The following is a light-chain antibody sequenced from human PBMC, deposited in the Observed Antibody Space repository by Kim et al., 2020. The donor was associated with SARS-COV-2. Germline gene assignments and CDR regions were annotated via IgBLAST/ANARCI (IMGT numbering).Light chain of an antibody. CDR3: QKYNSAPWT. CDR1: QDIANS. V-gene: IGKV1-27*01. CDR2: AAS. Sequence: ASVGYRVTITFRASQDIANSLVLYQQKPGKVPQDLIYAASTLQSGVPSRFSGSGSGTEFTLTIGTLQTEDVATYYCQKYNSAPWTCGPGTKVDIK. J-gene: IGKJ1*01.